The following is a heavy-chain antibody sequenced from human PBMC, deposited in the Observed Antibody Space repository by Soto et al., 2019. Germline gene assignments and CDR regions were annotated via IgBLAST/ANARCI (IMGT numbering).Heavy chain of an antibody. V-gene: IGHV3-23*01. CDR2: ISGSDGGA. CDR3: AKSKVVTKFYHHYGLDA. Sequence: PGGSLRLSCADSGFTFSSYAMSWVRQAPGKGLEWVSTISGSDGGAYYADSVKGRFTISRDNSQNTLYLQMNSLRVEDTAVYLCAKSKVVTKFYHHYGLDAWGQGTSVTVSS. D-gene: IGHD2-21*02. J-gene: IGHJ6*02. CDR1: GFTFSSYA.